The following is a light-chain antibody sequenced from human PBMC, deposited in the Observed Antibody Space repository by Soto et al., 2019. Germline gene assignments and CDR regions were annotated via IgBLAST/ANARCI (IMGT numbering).Light chain of an antibody. CDR1: QDITKY. J-gene: IGKJ2*01. Sequence: DIQMTQSPSSLSASVGDRVTITCQASQDITKYLSWFQQKPGKVPKLLIYDASELETGVPSRFSGSGSGTDFTSTISSLQPEDIATYYCQHYDNLPYTFGQGTKLEMK. CDR2: DAS. V-gene: IGKV1-33*01. CDR3: QHYDNLPYT.